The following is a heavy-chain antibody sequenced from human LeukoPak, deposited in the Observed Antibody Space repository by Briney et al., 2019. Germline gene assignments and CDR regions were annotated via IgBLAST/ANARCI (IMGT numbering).Heavy chain of an antibody. CDR3: AKEDGDYEFGYLRKGAFDY. V-gene: IGHV3-23*01. CDR1: GFTFSSYA. Sequence: GGPLRLSCAASGFTFSSYAMSWVRQAPGKGLEWVSAISGSGSSTYYADSVKGRFTISRDNSKNTLYLQMNSLRAEDTAVYYCAKEDGDYEFGYLRKGAFDYWGQGTLVTVSS. D-gene: IGHD4-17*01. CDR2: ISGSGSST. J-gene: IGHJ4*02.